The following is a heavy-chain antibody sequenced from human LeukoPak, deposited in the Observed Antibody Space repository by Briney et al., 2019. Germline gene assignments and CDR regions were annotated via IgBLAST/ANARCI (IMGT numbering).Heavy chain of an antibody. J-gene: IGHJ6*02. CDR3: ARVMGDYYDSSGYYGMDV. CDR1: GLTFSSHW. V-gene: IGHV3-74*01. CDR2: ITNDGSST. Sequence: GGSLRLSCAASGLTFSSHWMHWVRQAPGKGLVWVSRITNDGSSTTYADSVKGRFTISRDNAKNMLYLQVNSLRAEDTAVYYCARVMGDYYDSSGYYGMDVWGQGTTVTVSS. D-gene: IGHD3-22*01.